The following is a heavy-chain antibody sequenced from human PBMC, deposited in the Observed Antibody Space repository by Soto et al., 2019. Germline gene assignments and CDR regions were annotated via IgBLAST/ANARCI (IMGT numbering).Heavy chain of an antibody. CDR1: GFTFSSYA. J-gene: IGHJ4*02. Sequence: QVQLVESGGGVVQPGRSLRLSCAASGFTFSSYAMHWVRQAPGKGLEWVAVISYDGSNKYYADSAKGRFTISRDNSKNTLYLQMNSLRAEDTAVYYCARTRLEHDSSGYGWADWGQGTLVTVSS. CDR2: ISYDGSNK. V-gene: IGHV3-30-3*01. CDR3: ARTRLEHDSSGYGWAD. D-gene: IGHD3-22*01.